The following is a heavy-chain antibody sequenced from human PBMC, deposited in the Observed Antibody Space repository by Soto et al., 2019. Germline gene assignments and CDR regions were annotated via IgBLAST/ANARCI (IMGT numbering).Heavy chain of an antibody. D-gene: IGHD2-15*01. CDR3: NTDGLYVVVVAASWT. Sequence: EVQLGESGGGLVKPGGSLRLSCAASGFTFSNAWMSWVRQAPGKGLEWVGRIKSKTDGGTTDYAAPVKGRFTIYRDESKNTLYLQVKSLKPEDTAVYYCNTDGLYVVVVAASWTWGQGTPVTVSS. J-gene: IGHJ4*02. V-gene: IGHV3-15*01. CDR1: GFTFSNAW. CDR2: IKSKTDGGTT.